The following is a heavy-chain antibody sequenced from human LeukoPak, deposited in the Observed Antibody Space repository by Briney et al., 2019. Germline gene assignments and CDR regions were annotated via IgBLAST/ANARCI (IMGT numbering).Heavy chain of an antibody. V-gene: IGHV1-18*01. CDR1: GYTFTGYG. Sequence: ASVKVSCKASGYTFTGYGISWVRQAPGQGLEWMGWIIADNGNTNYAQKLQGRVTMTTDTSTTTAYMELRSLRSDDTAVYYCARGDPRSVPAMAFFDYWGQGTLVTVSS. D-gene: IGHD1-26*01. CDR3: ARGDPRSVPAMAFFDY. J-gene: IGHJ4*02. CDR2: IIADNGNT.